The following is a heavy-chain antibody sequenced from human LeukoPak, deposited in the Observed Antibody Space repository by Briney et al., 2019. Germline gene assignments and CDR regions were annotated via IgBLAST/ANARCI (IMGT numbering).Heavy chain of an antibody. CDR1: GFTFSSYA. D-gene: IGHD1-26*01. CDR3: ARDSSGSYYYYYYGMDV. V-gene: IGHV3-30-3*01. CDR2: ISYDGSNK. Sequence: PGGSLRLSCAASGFTFSSYAMHWVRQAPGKGLEWVAVISYDGSNKYYADSVKGRFTISRDNSKNTLYLQMNSLRAEDTAVYYCARDSSGSYYYYYYGMDVWGQGTTVTVSS. J-gene: IGHJ6*02.